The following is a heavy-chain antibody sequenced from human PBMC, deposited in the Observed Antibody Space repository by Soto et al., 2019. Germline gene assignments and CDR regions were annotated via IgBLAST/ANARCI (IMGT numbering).Heavy chain of an antibody. D-gene: IGHD3-3*01. V-gene: IGHV2-5*01. CDR3: AHAITIFGVVPPGDWFDP. CDR1: GFSLSTSGVG. CDR2: IYWNDDK. J-gene: IGHJ5*02. Sequence: SGPTLVNPTQPLTLTCTFSGFSLSTSGVGVGWIRQPPGKALEWLALIYWNDDKRYSPSLKSRLTITKDTSKNQVVLTMTNMDPVDTATYYCAHAITIFGVVPPGDWFDPWGQGTLVTVSS.